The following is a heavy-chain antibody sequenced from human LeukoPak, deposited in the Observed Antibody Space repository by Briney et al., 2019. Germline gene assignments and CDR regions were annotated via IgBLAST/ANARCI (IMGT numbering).Heavy chain of an antibody. D-gene: IGHD3-22*01. V-gene: IGHV4-34*01. Sequence: PSETLSLTCAVYGGSFSGYYWSWIRQPPGKGLEWIGEINHSGSTNYNPSLKSRVTISVDTSKNQFSLKLSSVTAADTAVYYCARLRYDSSGYLEYWGQGTLVTVSS. CDR3: ARLRYDSSGYLEY. CDR2: INHSGST. J-gene: IGHJ4*02. CDR1: GGSFSGYY.